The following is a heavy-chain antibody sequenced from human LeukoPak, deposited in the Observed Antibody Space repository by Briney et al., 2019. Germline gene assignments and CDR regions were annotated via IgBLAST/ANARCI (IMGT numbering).Heavy chain of an antibody. V-gene: IGHV4-39*01. CDR3: ARLGDYYGSGSYQDY. CDR2: IYYSGST. J-gene: IGHJ4*02. D-gene: IGHD3-10*01. CDR1: VCSISSSSNY. Sequence: SETLSLTWTVSVCSISSSSNYWGWIRQPPGKGLEWIGSIYYSGSTYYNPSLKSRVTTSVDTPKNQFSLKLSSVTAADTAVYYCARLGDYYGSGSYQDYWGQGTLVTVSS.